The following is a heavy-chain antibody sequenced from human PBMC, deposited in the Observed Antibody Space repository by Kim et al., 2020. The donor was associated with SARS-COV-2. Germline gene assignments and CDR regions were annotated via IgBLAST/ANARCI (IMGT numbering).Heavy chain of an antibody. D-gene: IGHD6-13*01. CDR3: ASYIAAAGTDYYYGMDV. V-gene: IGHV3-21*01. J-gene: IGHJ6*02. CDR1: GFTFSSYS. Sequence: GGSLRLSCAASGFTFSSYSMNWVRQAPGKGLEWVSSISSSSSYIYYADSVKGRFTISRDNAKNSLYLQMNSLRAEDTAVYYCASYIAAAGTDYYYGMDVWGQGTTVTVSS. CDR2: ISSSSSYI.